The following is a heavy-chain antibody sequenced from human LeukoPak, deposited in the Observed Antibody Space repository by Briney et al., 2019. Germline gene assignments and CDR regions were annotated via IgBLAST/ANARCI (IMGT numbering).Heavy chain of an antibody. J-gene: IGHJ4*02. D-gene: IGHD3-10*01. CDR3: ATERSGRGSLFYYGSGSFYGFAY. CDR1: GFTFSNYG. V-gene: IGHV3-30*03. Sequence: PGGSLRLSCAASGFTFSNYGIHWVRQAPGKGLEWVSVISYDGSKKYYADSVKGRFSISRHNSKKTLYVQMDRLRPEDTAVYYCATERSGRGSLFYYGSGSFYGFAYWGQGTLVTVSS. CDR2: ISYDGSKK.